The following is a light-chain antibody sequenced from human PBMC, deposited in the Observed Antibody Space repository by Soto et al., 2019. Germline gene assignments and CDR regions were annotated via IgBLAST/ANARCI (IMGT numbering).Light chain of an antibody. CDR3: QQYDNWPWT. CDR1: QSVSSD. CDR2: GAS. V-gene: IGKV3-15*01. J-gene: IGKJ1*01. Sequence: EIVMTQSPATLSVSPGERATLSCRASQSVSSDLAWYQQKPGQAPRLLIYGASTRATGIPARFSGSGSGTDFTLTISGLQSEDFAVYYCQQYDNWPWTFGQGTKVE.